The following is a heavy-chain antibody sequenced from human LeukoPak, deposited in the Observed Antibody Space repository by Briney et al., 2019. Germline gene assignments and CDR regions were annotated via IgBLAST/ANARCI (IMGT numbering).Heavy chain of an antibody. V-gene: IGHV1-2*02. D-gene: IGHD3-22*01. CDR3: AREGDSSADAFDI. CDR2: INPNSGDT. J-gene: IGHJ3*02. Sequence: ASVKVSCKGSGFPFNGYYMHWVRRAPGQGLEGMGWINPNSGDTSYAQKFQGRVTMTRDTSISTAYMELRSLRSDDTAVYHCAREGDSSADAFDIWGLGTMVTVSS. CDR1: GFPFNGYY.